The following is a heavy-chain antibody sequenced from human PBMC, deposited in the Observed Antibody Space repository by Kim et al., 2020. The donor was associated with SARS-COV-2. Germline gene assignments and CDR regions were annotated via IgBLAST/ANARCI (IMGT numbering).Heavy chain of an antibody. D-gene: IGHD5-12*01. CDR2: SS. V-gene: IGHV4-31*02. J-gene: IGHJ4*02. CDR3: ARVLDGSVDY. Sequence: SSYYNPSLKSRVTISVDTSKNQFSLKLSSVTAADTAVYYCARVLDGSVDYWGQGTLVTVSS.